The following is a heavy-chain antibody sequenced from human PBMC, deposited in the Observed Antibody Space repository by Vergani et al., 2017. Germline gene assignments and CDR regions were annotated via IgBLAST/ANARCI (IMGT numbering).Heavy chain of an antibody. Sequence: QVQLVQSGAEVKKPGASVKVSCKASGYTFTSYDINWVRQATGQGLEWMGWMNPNSGNTGYAQKFQGSVTMTRNTSISTAYMEVSSLRSEDTAVYYCARGGKGYDYLFREYYYYGMDVWGQGTTGTVSS. V-gene: IGHV1-8*01. CDR3: ARGGKGYDYLFREYYYYGMDV. D-gene: IGHD5-12*01. CDR2: MNPNSGNT. J-gene: IGHJ6*02. CDR1: GYTFTSYD.